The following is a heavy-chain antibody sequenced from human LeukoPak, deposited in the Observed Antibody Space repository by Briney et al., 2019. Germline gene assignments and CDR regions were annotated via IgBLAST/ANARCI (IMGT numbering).Heavy chain of an antibody. V-gene: IGHV1-46*01. CDR1: GYTFTSYF. D-gene: IGHD1-26*01. J-gene: IGHJ4*02. CDR2: INPSGGST. CDR3: ARGFYSGSSFFDY. Sequence: ASEKVSCKASGYTFTSYFMHWVRQAPGQGLEWMGIINPSGGSTSYAQQFQGRVTMTRDASTSTVYMQLSSLRSEDTAVYYCARGFYSGSSFFDYWGQGTLVTVSP.